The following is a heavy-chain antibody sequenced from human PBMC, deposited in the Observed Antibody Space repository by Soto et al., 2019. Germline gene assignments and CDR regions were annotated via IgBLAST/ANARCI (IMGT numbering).Heavy chain of an antibody. D-gene: IGHD5-12*01. V-gene: IGHV4-30-4*01. J-gene: IGHJ4*02. Sequence: SETLSLTCTVSGGSISSGDYYWSWIRQPPGKGLEWIGYIYYSGSTYYNPSLKSRVTISVDTSKNQFSLKLSSVTAADTAVYYCARERDGYNLVNEYWGQGTLVTV. CDR2: IYYSGST. CDR1: GGSISSGDYY. CDR3: ARERDGYNLVNEY.